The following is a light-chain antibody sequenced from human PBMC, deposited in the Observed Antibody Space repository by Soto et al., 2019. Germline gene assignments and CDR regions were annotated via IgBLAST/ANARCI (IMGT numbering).Light chain of an antibody. CDR2: RNN. CDR1: TSNIGSNY. Sequence: QSVLTQPPSASGTPGQRVTISCSGSTSNIGSNYVYWYQQVPGTAPKLPIYRNNQRRPGVPDRISGTQSGTSASLAISGLRSEDEADYYCAAWDDSLSGLWVFGGGTQLTVL. V-gene: IGLV1-47*01. J-gene: IGLJ3*02. CDR3: AAWDDSLSGLWV.